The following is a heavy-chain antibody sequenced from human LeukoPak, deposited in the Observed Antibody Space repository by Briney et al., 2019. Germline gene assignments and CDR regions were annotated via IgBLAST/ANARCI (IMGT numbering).Heavy chain of an antibody. CDR1: GGSISSGGYS. Sequence: SQTLSLTRAVSGGSISSGGYSWSWIRQPPGKGLEWIGYIYYSGSTYYNPSLKSRVTISVDTSKNQFSLKLSSVTAADTAVYYCASGYSYGYVPPRFFDYWGQGTLVTVSS. J-gene: IGHJ4*02. D-gene: IGHD5-18*01. CDR2: IYYSGST. CDR3: ASGYSYGYVPPRFFDY. V-gene: IGHV4-30-4*07.